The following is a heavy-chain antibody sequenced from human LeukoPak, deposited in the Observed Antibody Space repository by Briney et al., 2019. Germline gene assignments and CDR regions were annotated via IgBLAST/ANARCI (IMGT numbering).Heavy chain of an antibody. CDR1: GGSISSSSYY. J-gene: IGHJ6*02. CDR3: ARVQKETPPYRLSAGNPPYYYYYGMDV. Sequence: SETLSLTCTVSGGSISSSSYYWGWIRQPPGKGLEWIGSIYYSGSTYYNPSLKSRVTISVDTSKNQFSLKLSSVTAADTAVYYCARVQKETPPYRLSAGNPPYYYYYGMDVWGQGTTVTVSS. CDR2: IYYSGST. D-gene: IGHD6-13*01. V-gene: IGHV4-39*01.